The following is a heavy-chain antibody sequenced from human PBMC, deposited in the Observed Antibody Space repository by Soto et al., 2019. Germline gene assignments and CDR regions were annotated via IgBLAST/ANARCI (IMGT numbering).Heavy chain of an antibody. CDR3: AKDQVMWFGELSLTVYYYYGMDV. CDR1: GFTFSSYS. J-gene: IGHJ6*02. Sequence: GGSLRLSCAASGFTFSSYSMNWVRQAPGKGLEWVSYISSSSSTIYYADSVKGRFTISRDNSKNTLYLQMNSLRAEDTAVYYCAKDQVMWFGELSLTVYYYYGMDVWSQGTTVTVSS. D-gene: IGHD3-10*01. CDR2: ISSSSSTI. V-gene: IGHV3-48*01.